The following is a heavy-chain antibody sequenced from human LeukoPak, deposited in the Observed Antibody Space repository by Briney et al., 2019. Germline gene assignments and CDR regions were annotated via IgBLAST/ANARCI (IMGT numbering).Heavy chain of an antibody. CDR2: IYYSGST. CDR3: ARHSHYYYDSSGPLGY. D-gene: IGHD3-22*01. CDR1: GGSFSSYY. V-gene: IGHV4-59*08. Sequence: PSETLSLTWTFAGGSFSSYYWSWIRQPPGKGLEWIGNIYYSGSTNYNPSLKSRVTISVDTSKNQFSLKLSSVTAADTAVYYCARHSHYYYDSSGPLGYWGQGTLVTVSS. J-gene: IGHJ4*02.